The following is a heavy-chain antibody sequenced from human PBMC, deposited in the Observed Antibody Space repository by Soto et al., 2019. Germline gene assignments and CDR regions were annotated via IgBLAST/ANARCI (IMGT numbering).Heavy chain of an antibody. CDR1: GFTFSSYG. J-gene: IGHJ6*02. CDR2: IWYDGSNK. V-gene: IGHV3-33*01. Sequence: WGSLRLSCAASGFTFSSYGMHWVRQAPGKGLEWVAVIWYDGSNKYYADSVKGRFTISRDNSKNTLYLQMNSLRAEDTAVYYCAREDPHGLRLGELSLEEGDTRLYGMDVWGQGTTVTVSS. CDR3: AREDPHGLRLGELSLEEGDTRLYGMDV. D-gene: IGHD3-16*02.